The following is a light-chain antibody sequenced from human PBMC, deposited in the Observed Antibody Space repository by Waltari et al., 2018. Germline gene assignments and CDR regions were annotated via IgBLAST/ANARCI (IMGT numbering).Light chain of an antibody. V-gene: IGKV1-5*03. Sequence: DVQLTHSPSTLSASVGDRVTITCRAGESVKNNLAWYQHQPGKAPKVLVHKASRLESGVPSRFSGSGYGTEFTLTISSLEPDDFATYYCHQYNTLPLTFGGGTKVEIK. CDR3: HQYNTLPLT. CDR2: KAS. J-gene: IGKJ4*01. CDR1: ESVKNN.